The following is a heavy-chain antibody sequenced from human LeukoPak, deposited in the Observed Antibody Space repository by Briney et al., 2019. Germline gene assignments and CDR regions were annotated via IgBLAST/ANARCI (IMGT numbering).Heavy chain of an antibody. CDR2: ISAYNGNT. CDR1: GYTFTSYG. CDR3: ARDPDIVGATTNFDY. V-gene: IGHV1-18*01. D-gene: IGHD1-26*01. J-gene: IGHJ4*02. Sequence: GASVKVSCKASGYTFTSYGISWVRQAPGQGLEWMGWISAYNGNTNYAQKLQGRVTMTTDTSTSTAYMELRSLRSDDTAVYYCARDPDIVGATTNFDYWGQGTLVTVSS.